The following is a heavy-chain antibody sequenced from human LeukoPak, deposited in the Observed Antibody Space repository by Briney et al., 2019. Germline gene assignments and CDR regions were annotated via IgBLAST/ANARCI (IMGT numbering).Heavy chain of an antibody. J-gene: IGHJ3*02. CDR3: ARDAGGWDDAFDI. D-gene: IGHD6-19*01. V-gene: IGHV1-18*01. CDR1: GYTFTTYA. CDR2: ISVYNGNT. Sequence: ASVKVSCKASGYTFTTYAISWVRQAPGQGLEWMGWISVYNGNTSYAQKLQGRVTMTTDTSTSTAYMELRSLRYDDTAVYYCARDAGGWDDAFDIWGQGTMVTVSS.